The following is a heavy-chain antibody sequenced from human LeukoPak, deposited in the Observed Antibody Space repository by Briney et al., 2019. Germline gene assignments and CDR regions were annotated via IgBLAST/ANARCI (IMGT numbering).Heavy chain of an antibody. V-gene: IGHV3-9*01. CDR3: AKGGYSSSWRVNYYYGMDV. J-gene: IGHJ6*02. CDR1: EFTFDDYA. CDR2: ISWNSGSI. D-gene: IGHD6-13*01. Sequence: PGKSLRLSCAASEFTFDDYAMHWVRQAPGKGLEWASGISWNSGSIGYADSVKGRFTISRDNAKNSLYLQMNSLRAEDTALYYCAKGGYSSSWRVNYYYGMDVWGQGTTVTVSS.